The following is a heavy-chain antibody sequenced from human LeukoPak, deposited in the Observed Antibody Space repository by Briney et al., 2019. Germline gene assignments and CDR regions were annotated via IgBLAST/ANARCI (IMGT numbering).Heavy chain of an antibody. D-gene: IGHD1/OR15-1a*01. Sequence: GGSLRLSCAASGFTFSSYGMHWVRQAPGKGLEWVAFIRYDGSNKYYEDSVKGRFTMSRDNSKNTRYLQMKIHRAQNTIVYYCAKDTLIGTTNWFDPWGQGTLVTVSS. CDR3: AKDTLIGTTNWFDP. J-gene: IGHJ5*02. CDR2: IRYDGSNK. V-gene: IGHV3-30*02. CDR1: GFTFSSYG.